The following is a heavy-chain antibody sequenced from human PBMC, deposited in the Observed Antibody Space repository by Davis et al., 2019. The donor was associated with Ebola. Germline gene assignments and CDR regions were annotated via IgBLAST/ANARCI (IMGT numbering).Heavy chain of an antibody. Sequence: GESLKISCAASGFTFSSYAMTWVRQAPGKGLEWVSGISGSGGSTYYADSVKGRFTISRDNSKNTLYLQMNSLRAEDTAVYYCAKVKYYSTWRGGFDSWGQGTLVTVSS. V-gene: IGHV3-23*01. CDR3: AKVKYYSTWRGGFDS. J-gene: IGHJ4*02. CDR2: ISGSGGST. D-gene: IGHD6-13*01. CDR1: GFTFSSYA.